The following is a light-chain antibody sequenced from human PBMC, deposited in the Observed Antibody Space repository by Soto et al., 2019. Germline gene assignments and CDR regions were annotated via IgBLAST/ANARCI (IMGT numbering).Light chain of an antibody. CDR3: SSYTPTTWV. CDR1: TSDIGNNEY. CDR2: EVV. V-gene: IGLV2-14*01. J-gene: IGLJ3*02. Sequence: QFALTQPASVYGSPGQSITISCTGTTSDIGNNEYVSWYQQHPGKAPQLIIYEVVNRPSGVSNRFSVSKSGNTASLTISGLQAEDEADYYCSSYTPTTWVFGGGTQLTVL.